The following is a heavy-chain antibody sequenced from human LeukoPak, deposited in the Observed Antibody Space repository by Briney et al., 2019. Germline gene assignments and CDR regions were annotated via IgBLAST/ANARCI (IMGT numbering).Heavy chain of an antibody. D-gene: IGHD3-22*01. CDR3: ARDSNYYSGSGYYAYFDY. CDR1: GFTVGSNY. J-gene: IGHJ4*02. V-gene: IGHV3-53*01. Sequence: GGSLRLSCAASGFTVGSNYMNWVRQAPGKGLEWVSIIYSGGNTYYADSVRGRFTTSRDNSKNTLYLQMNGLRAEDTAVYYCARDSNYYSGSGYYAYFDYWGQGTLVTVSS. CDR2: IYSGGNT.